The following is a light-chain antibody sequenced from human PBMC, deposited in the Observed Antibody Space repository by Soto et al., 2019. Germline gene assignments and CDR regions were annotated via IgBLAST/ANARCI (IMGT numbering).Light chain of an antibody. CDR3: CSYTSSTNYV. V-gene: IGLV2-14*01. Sequence: QSALTQPASVSGSPGQSITISCTGTSSDISIYNYVSWYQQHPGKAPKLIIYEVSNRPSGISNRFPGAKSGNTASLTISGLQVEDEADYYCCSYTSSTNYVFGAGTKVTVL. CDR1: SSDISIYNY. J-gene: IGLJ1*01. CDR2: EVS.